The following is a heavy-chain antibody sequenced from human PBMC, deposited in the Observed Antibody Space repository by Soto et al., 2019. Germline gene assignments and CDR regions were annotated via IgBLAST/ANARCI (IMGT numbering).Heavy chain of an antibody. Sequence: QVQLVQSGAEVKKPGASVKVSCKASGYTFTSYGISWVRQAPGQGLEWMGWISAYNGNTNYAQKLQGRVTMTTDTATSTAYMELRSLRSDDTAVYYCARDLTMVRGVRTSDAFDIWGQGTMVTVSS. CDR3: ARDLTMVRGVRTSDAFDI. D-gene: IGHD3-10*01. J-gene: IGHJ3*02. CDR1: GYTFTSYG. CDR2: ISAYNGNT. V-gene: IGHV1-18*01.